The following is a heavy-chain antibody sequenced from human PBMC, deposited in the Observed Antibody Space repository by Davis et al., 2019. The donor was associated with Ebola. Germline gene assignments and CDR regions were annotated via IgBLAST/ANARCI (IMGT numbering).Heavy chain of an antibody. D-gene: IGHD3-3*01. CDR1: GFTFSNYD. CDR3: ARFCHYTDCSYFDY. V-gene: IGHV3-23*01. J-gene: IGHJ4*02. Sequence: GESLKISCAASGFTFSNYDMSWVRQVPGKGLEWVSTINATEAHTHYSDSVKGRFTISRDNSKDTLYLQMNSLRAEDTATYYCARFCHYTDCSYFDYWGQGTMVAVSS. CDR2: INATEAHT.